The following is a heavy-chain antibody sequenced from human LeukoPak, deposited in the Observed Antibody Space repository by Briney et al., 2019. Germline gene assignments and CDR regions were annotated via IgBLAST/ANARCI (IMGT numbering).Heavy chain of an antibody. CDR3: ARTYCRGGTCYSWDY. Sequence: SETLSLTCTVSGDSISSGDYYWSWARQHPGKGLEWLGYINYSGTTYYNPSLTSRVTISVDTSKNQFSLKLSSVTAADTAVYYCARTYCRGGTCYSWDYWGQGTLVTVSS. V-gene: IGHV4-31*03. D-gene: IGHD2-15*01. J-gene: IGHJ4*02. CDR1: GDSISSGDYY. CDR2: INYSGTT.